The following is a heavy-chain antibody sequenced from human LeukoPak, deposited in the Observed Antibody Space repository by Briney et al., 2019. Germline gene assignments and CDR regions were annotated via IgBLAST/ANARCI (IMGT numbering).Heavy chain of an antibody. J-gene: IGHJ5*02. D-gene: IGHD6-19*01. Sequence: GGSLRLSCAASGFTFSNAWMSWVRQAPGKGLEWVGRIKSKTDGGTTDYAAPVKGRFTISRDDSKNTLYLQMNSLKTEDTAVYYCATGNLYSSGWSLGPWGQGTLVTVSS. CDR1: GFTFSNAW. V-gene: IGHV3-15*01. CDR3: ATGNLYSSGWSLGP. CDR2: IKSKTDGGTT.